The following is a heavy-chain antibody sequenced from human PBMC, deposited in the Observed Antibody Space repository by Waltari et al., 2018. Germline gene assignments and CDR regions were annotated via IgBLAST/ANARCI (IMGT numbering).Heavy chain of an antibody. D-gene: IGHD4-17*01. J-gene: IGHJ4*02. CDR2: IHNNGRT. CDR3: ARQKDRPPTEVLN. Sequence: QLQLQESGPGLVKPSETLSLTCTVSGGSITSSSFHWGWIRQPPGKGLEWIGTIHNNGRTYYSPSLQSRVTISVETSKNQFSLKLNSMTAADTAVYYCARQKDRPPTEVLNRGQGTLVTVSS. CDR1: GGSITSSSFH. V-gene: IGHV4-39*01.